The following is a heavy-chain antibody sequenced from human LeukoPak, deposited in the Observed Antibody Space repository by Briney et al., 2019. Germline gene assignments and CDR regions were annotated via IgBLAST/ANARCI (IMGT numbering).Heavy chain of an antibody. CDR2: IDWDDDK. V-gene: IGHV2-70*11. J-gene: IGHJ4*02. Sequence: SGPALVKPTQTLTLTCTFSGFSLTTTGMCVSWIPQPPGKALEWLARIDWDDDKYYSTSLKTRLTISKDTSKNQVVLTMTNMDPVDAATYYCARRRTRDYFDYWGQGTLVTVSS. CDR3: ARRRTRDYFDY. CDR1: GFSLTTTGMC. D-gene: IGHD3/OR15-3a*01.